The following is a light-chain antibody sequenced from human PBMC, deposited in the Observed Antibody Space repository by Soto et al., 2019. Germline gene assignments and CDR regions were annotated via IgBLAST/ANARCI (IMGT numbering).Light chain of an antibody. V-gene: IGKV1-39*01. CDR1: QTISSS. CDR2: SAS. CDR3: QQSYSTPLT. Sequence: DIQMTQSSSSLSASVGDRVTITCRASQTISSSLNWYQQKPGKAPKLLIYSASSLQSGVPSRFSGSGSGTDFTLTISSLQPEDYGSFYCQQSYSTPLTFGGGTKVEIK. J-gene: IGKJ4*01.